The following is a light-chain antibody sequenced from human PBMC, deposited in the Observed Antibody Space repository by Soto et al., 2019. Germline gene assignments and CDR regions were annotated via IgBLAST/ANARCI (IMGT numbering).Light chain of an antibody. CDR2: DTN. V-gene: IGLV8-61*01. CDR1: SGSVYTSYY. J-gene: IGLJ2*01. CDR3: MLYMGGGVSI. Sequence: QAVVTQEPSFSVSPGGAVTLTCGLSSGSVYTSYYPSWYQQTPCQPPRTLIYDTNSLFSGVPDRFSGSIVGNKAALTITGAQAADESDYYCMLYMGGGVSIFGGGTKLTVL.